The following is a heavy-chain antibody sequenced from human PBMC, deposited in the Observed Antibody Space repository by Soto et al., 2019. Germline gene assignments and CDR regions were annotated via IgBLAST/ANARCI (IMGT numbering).Heavy chain of an antibody. CDR3: ARGRYGDY. D-gene: IGHD1-1*01. J-gene: IGHJ4*02. CDR2: ISAHNGNT. Sequence: QVHLVQSGAEVKKPGASVKVSCKASGYTFTSYGITWVRQAPGQGLEWMGWISAHNGNTDYAQKLQGRVIVTRDTSTSTAYRELRSLRSDDTDVYYCARGRYGDYWGQGALVTVSS. V-gene: IGHV1-18*01. CDR1: GYTFTSYG.